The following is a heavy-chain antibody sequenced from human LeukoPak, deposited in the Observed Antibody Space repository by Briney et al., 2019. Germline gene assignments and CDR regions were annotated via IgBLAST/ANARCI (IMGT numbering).Heavy chain of an antibody. V-gene: IGHV4-59*08. Sequence: SETLSLTCTVSGGSISSYYWSWIRQPPGKGLEWIGYIYYSGSTNYNPSLKSRVTISVDTSKNQFSLKLSSVTAADTAVYYCARSARSRWYFDLWGRGTLVTVSS. CDR3: ARSARSRWYFDL. CDR2: IYYSGST. CDR1: GGSISSYY. J-gene: IGHJ2*01.